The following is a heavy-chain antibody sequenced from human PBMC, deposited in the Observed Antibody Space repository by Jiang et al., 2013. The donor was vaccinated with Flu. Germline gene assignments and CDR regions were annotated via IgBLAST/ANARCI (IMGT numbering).Heavy chain of an antibody. J-gene: IGHJ6*02. CDR3: ARDRGFGESSINYYYYGMDV. CDR1: GYTFSDFA. Sequence: QSGSELKKPGASVKVSCKASGYTFSDFAINWVRQVPGQGLEWMGYINTRVRNPVPAQGLTGRFVFSLDTSVSTAFLQISDLRAEDTAVYYCARDRGFGESSINYYYYGMDVWGQGTTVTVSS. CDR2: INTRVRNP. D-gene: IGHD3-10*01. V-gene: IGHV7-4-1*01.